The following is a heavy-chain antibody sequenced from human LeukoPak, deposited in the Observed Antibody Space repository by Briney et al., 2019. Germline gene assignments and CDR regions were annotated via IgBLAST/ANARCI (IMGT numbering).Heavy chain of an antibody. Sequence: GGSLGLSCAASGLTFSSYEMNWVRQAPGKGLEWVSYISSSGSTIYYADSVKGRFTISRDNAKNSLYLQMNSLRAEDTAVYYCARVSILIVPYYAFDIWGQGTMVTVSS. J-gene: IGHJ3*02. CDR1: GLTFSSYE. CDR3: ARVSILIVPYYAFDI. CDR2: ISSSGSTI. D-gene: IGHD2/OR15-2a*01. V-gene: IGHV3-48*03.